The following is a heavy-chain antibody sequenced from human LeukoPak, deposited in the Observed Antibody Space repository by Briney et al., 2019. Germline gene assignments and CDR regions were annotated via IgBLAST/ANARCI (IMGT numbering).Heavy chain of an antibody. J-gene: IGHJ4*02. CDR2: LYYSGTT. V-gene: IGHV4-39*01. Sequence: SETLSLTCTVSGGSISSSSYHWGWIRQPPGKGLEWIGSLYYSGTTYYNPSLKSRVTISVDTPKNQFSLRLSSVTAADTAVYYRATKRGATPFDYWGQGTLVTVSS. D-gene: IGHD1-26*01. CDR3: ATKRGATPFDY. CDR1: GGSISSSSYH.